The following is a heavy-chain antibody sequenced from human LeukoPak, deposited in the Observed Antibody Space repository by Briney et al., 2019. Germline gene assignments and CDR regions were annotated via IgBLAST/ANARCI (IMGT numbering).Heavy chain of an antibody. V-gene: IGHV3-7*03. J-gene: IGHJ4*02. Sequence: GGSLRLSCAASGFTFTSHWMAWVRQAPGKGLEWVANIHQDGSQKYYVDSVKGRFTISRDDAKNSLYLQMNSLRAEDTAVYYCARYGGSYFDYWGQGTLVTVSS. CDR3: ARYGGSYFDY. CDR2: IHQDGSQK. CDR1: GFTFTSHW. D-gene: IGHD1-26*01.